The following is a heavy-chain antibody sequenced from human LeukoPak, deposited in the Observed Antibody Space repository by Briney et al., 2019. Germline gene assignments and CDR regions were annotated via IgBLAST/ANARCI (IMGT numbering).Heavy chain of an antibody. CDR3: ARGYYSASRIDY. Sequence: GGSLRLSCVASGFIFSNYEMNWVRQTPGKGLEWVSYISDHGKSRNYVDSVKGRFTISRDNAKNTLYLQMNSLRAEDTAVYYCARGYYSASRIDYWGQGALVTISS. D-gene: IGHD2-8*01. CDR1: GFIFSNYE. V-gene: IGHV3-48*03. J-gene: IGHJ4*02. CDR2: ISDHGKSR.